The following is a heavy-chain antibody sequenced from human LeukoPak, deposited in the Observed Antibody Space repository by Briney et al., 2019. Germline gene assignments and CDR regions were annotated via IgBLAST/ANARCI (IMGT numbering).Heavy chain of an antibody. D-gene: IGHD3-9*01. V-gene: IGHV4-59*08. Sequence: SETLSLTCTVSGGSISSYYWSWIRQPPGKGLEWIGYIYYSGSTNYNPSLKSRVTISVDTSKNQFSLKLSSVTAADTAVYYCARHDILPGYYTSFDYWGQGTLVTVSS. CDR3: ARHDILPGYYTSFDY. J-gene: IGHJ4*02. CDR2: IYYSGST. CDR1: GGSISSYY.